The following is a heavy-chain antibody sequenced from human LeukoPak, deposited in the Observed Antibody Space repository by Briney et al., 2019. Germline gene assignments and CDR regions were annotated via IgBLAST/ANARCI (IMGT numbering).Heavy chain of an antibody. CDR1: GYSISSGYY. Sequence: SETLSLTCAVSGYSISSGYYWGWIRQPPGKGLEWIGSIYHSGSTYYNPSLKSRVTISVDTSKNQFSLKLSSVTAADTAVYYCARDHPPNWGQGTLVTVSS. J-gene: IGHJ4*02. CDR3: ARDHPPN. V-gene: IGHV4-38-2*02. CDR2: IYHSGST.